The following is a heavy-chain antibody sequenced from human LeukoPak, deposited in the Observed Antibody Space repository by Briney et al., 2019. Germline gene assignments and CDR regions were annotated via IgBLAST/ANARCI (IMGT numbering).Heavy chain of an antibody. J-gene: IGHJ4*02. D-gene: IGHD3-9*01. CDR3: ARAGRPRYLFDY. V-gene: IGHV4-31*03. CDR2: IYYSGST. Sequence: SETLSLTCTVSGGSISSGGYYWSWIRQHPGKGLEWIGYIYYSGSTYYNPSLKSRVTISVDTSKNQFSLKLSSVTAADTAVYYCARAGRPRYLFDYWGQGTLVTVSS. CDR1: GGSISSGGYY.